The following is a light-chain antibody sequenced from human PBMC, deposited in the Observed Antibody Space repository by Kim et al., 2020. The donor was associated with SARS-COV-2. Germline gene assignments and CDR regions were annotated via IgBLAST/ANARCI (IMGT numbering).Light chain of an antibody. J-gene: IGLJ1*01. CDR1: TGAVTSDYY. CDR3: LLYYGAARV. Sequence: QAVVTQEPSLTVSPGGTVTLTCASSTGAVTSDYYPIWLQQRPGQPPRALIYNIDHKHSWTPARFSGSLLGGKAALTLSGVQPEDEAEYYCLLYYGAARVFGTGTKVTVL. V-gene: IGLV7-43*01. CDR2: NID.